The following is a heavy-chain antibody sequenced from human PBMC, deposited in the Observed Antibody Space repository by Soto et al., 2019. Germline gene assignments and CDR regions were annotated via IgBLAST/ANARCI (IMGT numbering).Heavy chain of an antibody. CDR2: IIPILGIA. Sequence: QVQLVQSGAEVKKPGSSVKVSCKASGGTFSSYTISWVRQAPGQGLEWMGRIIPILGIANYAQKFQGRVTITADKSTSTAYRELSSLRSEDTAVYYCARQLFGRAEGANTDAFDIWGQGTMVTVSS. CDR1: GGTFSSYT. D-gene: IGHD3-3*01. V-gene: IGHV1-69*02. CDR3: ARQLFGRAEGANTDAFDI. J-gene: IGHJ3*02.